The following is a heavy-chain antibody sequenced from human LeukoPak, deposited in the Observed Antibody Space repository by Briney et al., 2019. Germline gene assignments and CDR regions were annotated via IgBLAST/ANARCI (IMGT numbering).Heavy chain of an antibody. CDR1: GFTFSSYA. CDR2: ISGSGGST. Sequence: GGSLRLSCAASGFTFSSYATSWVRQAPGKGLEWVSAISGSGGSTYYADSVKGRFTISRDNSKNTLYLQMNSLRAEDTAVYYCAPDVLRYFDWLPYDAFDIWGQGTMVTVSS. CDR3: APDVLRYFDWLPYDAFDI. V-gene: IGHV3-23*01. D-gene: IGHD3-9*01. J-gene: IGHJ3*02.